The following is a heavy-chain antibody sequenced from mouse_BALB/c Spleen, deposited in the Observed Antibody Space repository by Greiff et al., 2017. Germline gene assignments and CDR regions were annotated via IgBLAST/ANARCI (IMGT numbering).Heavy chain of an antibody. CDR2: INSNGGST. J-gene: IGHJ4*01. CDR1: GFTFSSYG. Sequence: EVKLVESGGGLVQPGGSLKLSCAASGFTFSSYGMSWVRQTPDKRLELVATINSNGGSTYYPDSVKGRFTISRDNAKNTLYLQMSSLKSEDTAMYYCARFGITTHYYAMDYWGQGTSVTVSS. D-gene: IGHD2-4*01. CDR3: ARFGITTHYYAMDY. V-gene: IGHV5-6-3*01.